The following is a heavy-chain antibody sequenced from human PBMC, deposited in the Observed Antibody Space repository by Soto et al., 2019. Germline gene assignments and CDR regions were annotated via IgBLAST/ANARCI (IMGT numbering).Heavy chain of an antibody. V-gene: IGHV3-30-3*01. Sequence: GGSLRLSCAASGFTFSTYAMQWVRQAPGKGLEWLAVISYDGSNKYYADSVKGRFTISRDNSKNTLYLQMNSLRAEDTAVYYCARDRPSPYCSSTSCSSYFDYWGQGTLVTVSS. CDR1: GFTFSTYA. J-gene: IGHJ4*02. CDR3: ARDRPSPYCSSTSCSSYFDY. D-gene: IGHD2-2*01. CDR2: ISYDGSNK.